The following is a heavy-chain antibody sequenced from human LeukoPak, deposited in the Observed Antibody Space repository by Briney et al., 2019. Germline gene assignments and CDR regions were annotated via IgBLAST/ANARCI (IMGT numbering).Heavy chain of an antibody. CDR2: ISSSGTTV. J-gene: IGHJ4*02. CDR1: EFTFSDYY. D-gene: IGHD6-13*01. Sequence: GGSLRLSCAASEFTFSDYYMSWIRQAPGKGLEWVSYISSSGTTVYYADSVKGRFTISRDNAKNSPYLQMNSLRAEDMALYYCAEGAAAGNLWDYWGQGTLVTVSS. CDR3: AEGAAAGNLWDY. V-gene: IGHV3-11*01.